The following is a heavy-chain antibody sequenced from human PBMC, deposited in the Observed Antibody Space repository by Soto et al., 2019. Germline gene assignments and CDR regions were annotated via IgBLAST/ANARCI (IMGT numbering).Heavy chain of an antibody. D-gene: IGHD2-21*01. CDR3: ARRLFLDV. CDR2: ISSGGNTI. CDR1: GFSFGDYY. J-gene: IGHJ4*02. V-gene: IGHV3-11*01. Sequence: QMQLVESGGNLVKPGGSLRLSCSGSGFSFGDYYMNWIRKAPGKGLEWVSYISSGGNTISYSDSVKGRLTISRDNAKKSVYLEMDSLRPEDTAVYYCARRLFLDVWGQGTLVTVSS.